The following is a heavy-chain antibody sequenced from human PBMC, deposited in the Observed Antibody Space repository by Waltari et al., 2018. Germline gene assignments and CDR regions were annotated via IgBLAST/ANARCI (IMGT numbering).Heavy chain of an antibody. Sequence: EVQLVESGGGLVQPGGSLRLSCAASGFTFSNYWMSWVRQPPGKGLAGGAKIAQEESGTALVGSVKGRLTSSRANAKNFRYLQMNSLRAEDTAVYYCGRCPRRDPLCDWGQGTMVTVSS. J-gene: IGHJ3*01. CDR1: GFTFSNYW. V-gene: IGHV3-7*04. CDR2: IAQEESGT. CDR3: GRCPRRDPLCD.